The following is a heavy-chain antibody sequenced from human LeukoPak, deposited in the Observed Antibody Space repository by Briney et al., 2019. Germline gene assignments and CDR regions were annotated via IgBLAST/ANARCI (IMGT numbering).Heavy chain of an antibody. CDR3: ARDKRYQIFDY. J-gene: IGHJ4*02. CDR1: GGSISSSSYY. V-gene: IGHV4-39*07. CDR2: IYYSGST. D-gene: IGHD2-2*01. Sequence: PSETLSLTCTVSGGSISSSSYYWGWIRQPPGKGLEWIGSIYYSGSTYYNPSLKSRVTISVDTSKNQFSLKLSSVTAADTAVYYCARDKRYQIFDYWGQGTLVTVSS.